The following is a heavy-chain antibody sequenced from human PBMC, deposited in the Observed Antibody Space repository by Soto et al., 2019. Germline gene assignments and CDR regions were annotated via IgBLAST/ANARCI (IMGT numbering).Heavy chain of an antibody. D-gene: IGHD6-13*01. J-gene: IGHJ4*02. V-gene: IGHV3-9*01. CDR3: ARDSSSWYGVFDY. CDR2: ISWNSGSI. CDR1: GFTFDDYA. Sequence: EVQLVESGGGLVQPGRSLRLSCAASGFTFDDYAMHWVRQAPGKGLEWVSGISWNSGSIGYADSVKGRFTISRDNAKNSLYLQMNSLRAEDTAVYYCARDSSSWYGVFDYWGQGTLVTVSS.